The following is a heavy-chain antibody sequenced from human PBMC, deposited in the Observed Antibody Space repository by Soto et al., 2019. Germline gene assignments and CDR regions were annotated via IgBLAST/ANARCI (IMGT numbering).Heavy chain of an antibody. Sequence: QVQLVESGEGVVQPGRSLRLSCAASGFTFSSYGMHWVRQAPGKGLEQVAGISDDGSNKYYANSVKGRFTIFKDNSKNTVYLQMSSLCAEETAVYYGEKDEWVCTRVSFWDYGMDVWGQGTMVTVSS. CDR2: ISDDGSNK. D-gene: IGHD2-8*01. V-gene: IGHV3-30*18. CDR1: GFTFSSYG. CDR3: EKDEWVCTRVSFWDYGMDV. J-gene: IGHJ6*02.